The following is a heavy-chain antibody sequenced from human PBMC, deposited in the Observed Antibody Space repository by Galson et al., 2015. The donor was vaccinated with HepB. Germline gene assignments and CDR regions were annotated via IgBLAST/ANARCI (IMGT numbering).Heavy chain of an antibody. Sequence: SLRLSCAASGFSFSNYAIFWVRQAPGKGLEFVSAVSGHEGSTYSLDSVKDRINVSRDNSKNTVYLQMGSLSADDTAVYYCARGTTMIREVLIADALDMWGQGTRVTVSS. CDR3: ARGTTMIREVLIADALDM. D-gene: IGHD3-10*01. CDR1: GFSFSNYA. V-gene: IGHV3-64*02. CDR2: VSGHEGST. J-gene: IGHJ3*02.